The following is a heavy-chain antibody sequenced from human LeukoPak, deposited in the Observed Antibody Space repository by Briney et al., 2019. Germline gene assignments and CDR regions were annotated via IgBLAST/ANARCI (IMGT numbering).Heavy chain of an antibody. CDR3: ARDHPPQEDY. V-gene: IGHV3-9*01. CDR2: ISWNSGSI. J-gene: IGHJ4*02. Sequence: GRSLRLSCAASGFTFDDYAMHWVRQAPGKGLEWVSGISWNSGSIGYADSVKGRFTISRDNAKNSLYLQMNSLRAEDTAVYYCARDHPPQEDYWGQGTLVTVSS. CDR1: GFTFDDYA.